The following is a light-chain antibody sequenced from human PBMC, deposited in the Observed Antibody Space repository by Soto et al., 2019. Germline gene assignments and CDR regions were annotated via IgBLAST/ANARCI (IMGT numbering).Light chain of an antibody. CDR2: GAS. J-gene: IGKJ1*01. Sequence: EVLMTQSPATLSLSPGEISTLSGRSSQSVSSNLAWYQQKPGQAPRLLIYGASTRATGIPARFSGSGSGTEFTLTISSLQSEDFAVYYCQQYNNWPPWTFGQGTKVDIK. V-gene: IGKV3-15*01. CDR1: QSVSSN. CDR3: QQYNNWPPWT.